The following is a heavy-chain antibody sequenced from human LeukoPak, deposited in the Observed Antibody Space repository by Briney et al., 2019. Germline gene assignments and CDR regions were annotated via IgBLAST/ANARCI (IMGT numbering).Heavy chain of an antibody. V-gene: IGHV3-30-3*01. CDR2: ISYDGSNK. CDR1: GFTFSSYA. Sequence: PGGSLRLSCAASGFTFSSYAMHWVRQAPGQGLEWVAVISYDGSNKYYEDSVKGRFTISRDNSKNTLYLQMNSLRAEDTAVYYCARDQEHIVVVTAIWYWGQGTLVTVSS. CDR3: ARDQEHIVVVTAIWY. D-gene: IGHD2-21*02. J-gene: IGHJ4*02.